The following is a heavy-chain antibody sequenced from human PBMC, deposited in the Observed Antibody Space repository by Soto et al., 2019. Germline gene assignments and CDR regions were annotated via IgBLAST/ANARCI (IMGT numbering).Heavy chain of an antibody. Sequence: EVQLVESGGGLVKPGGSLRVSCAASGFTFSTYNMNWVRQAPGKGLEWVSSISSTSSFIYYADSVKGRFTISRDNAKNSLSLHMNSLRAEDTAVYYCARALRNCSGGICYPPPYYFDYWGQGTLVTVSS. J-gene: IGHJ4*02. CDR2: ISSTSSFI. CDR1: GFTFSTYN. CDR3: ARALRNCSGGICYPPPYYFDY. D-gene: IGHD2-15*01. V-gene: IGHV3-21*01.